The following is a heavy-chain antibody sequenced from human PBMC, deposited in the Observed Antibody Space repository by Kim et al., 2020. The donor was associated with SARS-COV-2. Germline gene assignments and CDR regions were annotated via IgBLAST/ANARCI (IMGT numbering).Heavy chain of an antibody. V-gene: IGHV4-39*01. J-gene: IGHJ4*01. CDR2: IYYRGTT. D-gene: IGHD5-18*01. Sequence: SETLSLTCAVSGVSISSDSYYWGWVRQPPGKGLEWIGDIYYRGTTYYNPSLQSRVTVSVDMSKNHFSLRLSSVTAADTAVYYCARLTGYGQNYYFDYWG. CDR3: ARLTGYGQNYYFDY. CDR1: GVSISSDSYY.